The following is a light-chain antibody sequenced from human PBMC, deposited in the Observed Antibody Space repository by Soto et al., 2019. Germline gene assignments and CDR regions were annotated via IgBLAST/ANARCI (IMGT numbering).Light chain of an antibody. CDR3: QERSNSPPT. J-gene: IGKJ2*01. CDR2: DAS. CDR1: QSVSSC. Sequence: EIVLTQSPATLSLSPGERATLSFRASQSVSSCLAWYQQKPGQAPRLLIYDASNRATGIPARFSGSGSGTDFTLTISSLDPEDFAVYYCQERSNSPPTFGQGTKLEI. V-gene: IGKV3-11*01.